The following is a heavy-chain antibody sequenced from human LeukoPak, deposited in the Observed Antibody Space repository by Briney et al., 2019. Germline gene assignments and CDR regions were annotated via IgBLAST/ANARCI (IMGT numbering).Heavy chain of an antibody. CDR1: GFTFSSYA. Sequence: TGGSLRLSCAASGFTFSSYAMSWVRQAPGKGLEWVSAISGSGSSTYYADSVKGRFTISRDNSKNTLYLQMNSLRAEDTAVYYCAKLPKWELREYYFDYWGQGTLVTVSS. CDR2: ISGSGSST. J-gene: IGHJ4*02. D-gene: IGHD1-26*01. V-gene: IGHV3-23*01. CDR3: AKLPKWELREYYFDY.